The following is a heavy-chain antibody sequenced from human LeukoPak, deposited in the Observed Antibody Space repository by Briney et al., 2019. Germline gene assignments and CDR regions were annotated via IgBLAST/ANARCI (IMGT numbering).Heavy chain of an antibody. J-gene: IGHJ3*02. CDR2: INPNSGGT. V-gene: IGHV1-2*02. D-gene: IGHD3-10*01. Sequence: GASVTVSCKASGYTFTGYYMHWVRQAPGQGLEWMGWINPNSGGTNYAQKFQGRVTMTRDTSISTAYMELSRLRSDDTAVYYCARDPITMVRGVSHAFDIWGQGTMVTVSS. CDR3: ARDPITMVRGVSHAFDI. CDR1: GYTFTGYY.